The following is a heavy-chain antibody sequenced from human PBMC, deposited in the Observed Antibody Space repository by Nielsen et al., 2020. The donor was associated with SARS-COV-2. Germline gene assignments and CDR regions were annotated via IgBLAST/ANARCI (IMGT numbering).Heavy chain of an antibody. CDR3: ARDYGEKYQLLSLRWFDP. J-gene: IGHJ5*02. Sequence: GESLKISCAGSGLTFSSVNWVRQAPGKGLEWVSSISSSSSYIYYADSVKGRFTISRDNAKNSLYLQMNSLRAEDTAVYYCARDYGEKYQLLSLRWFDPWGQGTLVTVSS. CDR2: ISSSSSYI. D-gene: IGHD2-2*01. V-gene: IGHV3-21*01. CDR1: GLTFSSV.